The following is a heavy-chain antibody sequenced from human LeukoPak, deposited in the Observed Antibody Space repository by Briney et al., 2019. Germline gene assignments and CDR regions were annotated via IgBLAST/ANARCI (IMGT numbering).Heavy chain of an antibody. V-gene: IGHV4-59*01. CDR3: AREDPQTTVPEGMDV. CDR1: GGSISRYY. J-gene: IGHJ6*02. CDR2: IYYSGTT. D-gene: IGHD4-17*01. Sequence: SETLSLTCTVSGGSISRYYWSWIRRSPGKGLEWIGYIYYSGTTNYNPSLKSRVTISVDTSKNQFSLKLSSVTAADTAVYFCAREDPQTTVPEGMDVWGQGTTVTVS.